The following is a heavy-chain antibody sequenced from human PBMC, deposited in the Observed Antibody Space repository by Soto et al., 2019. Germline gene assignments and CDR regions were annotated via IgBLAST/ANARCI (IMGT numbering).Heavy chain of an antibody. J-gene: IGHJ4*02. Sequence: GRSLRLSCAASGFTFSSYGMHWVRQAPGKGLEWVAVISYDGSNKYYADSVKGRFTISRDNSKNTLYLQMNSLRAEDTAVYYCAKDSNPSYYYDSSGPFYWGQGTLVTVSS. CDR2: ISYDGSNK. CDR1: GFTFSSYG. D-gene: IGHD3-22*01. V-gene: IGHV3-30*18. CDR3: AKDSNPSYYYDSSGPFY.